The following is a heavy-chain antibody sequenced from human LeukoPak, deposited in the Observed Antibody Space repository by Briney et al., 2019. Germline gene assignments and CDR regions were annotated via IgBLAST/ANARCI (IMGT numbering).Heavy chain of an antibody. Sequence: PGGSLRLSCAASGFTFSIYAMSWARQAPGKGLEWVAFIRYDGSYEYYADSVKGRFTISRDNSKTTLYLQMNSLRFEDTAVYYCAKDGGLHLYYYYNYMDIWGKGTTVTVSS. J-gene: IGHJ6*03. CDR3: AKDGGLHLYYYYNYMDI. CDR2: IRYDGSYE. D-gene: IGHD5-24*01. CDR1: GFTFSIYA. V-gene: IGHV3-30*02.